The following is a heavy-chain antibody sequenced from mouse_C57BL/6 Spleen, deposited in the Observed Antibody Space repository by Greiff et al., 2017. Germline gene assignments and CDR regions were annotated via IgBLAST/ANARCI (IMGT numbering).Heavy chain of an antibody. D-gene: IGHD3-2*02. CDR2: IDPSDSYT. Sequence: QVQLQQPGAELVRPGTSVKLSCKASGYTFTSYWMHWVKQRPGQGLEWIGVIDPSDSYTNYNQKFKGKATLTVDTSSSTAYMQLSSLTSEDSAVYYCARYGGQLRPFAYWGQGTLVTVSA. V-gene: IGHV1-59*01. J-gene: IGHJ3*01. CDR3: ARYGGQLRPFAY. CDR1: GYTFTSYW.